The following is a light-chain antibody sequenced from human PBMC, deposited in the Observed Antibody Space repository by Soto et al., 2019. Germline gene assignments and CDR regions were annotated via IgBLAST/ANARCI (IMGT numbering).Light chain of an antibody. CDR1: SSNIGAGYD. V-gene: IGLV1-40*01. CDR2: DNN. CDR3: QSYDSSLTGVV. Sequence: QSVLTQPPSVSGAPGQRVTISCTGSSSNIGAGYDVYWYQQLPGTAPELLIYDNNRRPSGVRDRFSASKSGTSASLAVTGLQAEDEAEYYCQSYDSSLTGVVFGGGTKLTVL. J-gene: IGLJ2*01.